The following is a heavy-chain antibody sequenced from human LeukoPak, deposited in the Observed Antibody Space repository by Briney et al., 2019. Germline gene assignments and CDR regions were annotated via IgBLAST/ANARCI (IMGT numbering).Heavy chain of an antibody. CDR1: GFAFSNYG. D-gene: IGHD5/OR15-5a*01. J-gene: IGHJ3*02. CDR2: ITGNGGTT. CDR3: ARGLFLSVNLDAFDI. Sequence: PGGSLRLSCAASGFAFSNYGMNCVRPAPGGGLEWVSGITGNGGTTYYADSVKGRCTLSPDNSTSTLYLRMNSVRVEDTALCNCARGLFLSVNLDAFDIWGQGTMVTVSS. V-gene: IGHV3-23*01.